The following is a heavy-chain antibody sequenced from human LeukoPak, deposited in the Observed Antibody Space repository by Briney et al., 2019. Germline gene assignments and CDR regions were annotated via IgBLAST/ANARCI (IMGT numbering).Heavy chain of an antibody. CDR1: GGTFSSYA. Sequence: GASVKVSCKASGGTFSSYAISRVRQAPGQGLEWMGGIIPIFGTANYAQKFQGRVTITADESTSTAYMELSSLRSEDTAVYHCARGCSSTSCYADYYYYGMDVWGKGTTVTVSS. D-gene: IGHD2-2*01. CDR3: ARGCSSTSCYADYYYYGMDV. CDR2: IIPIFGTA. J-gene: IGHJ6*04. V-gene: IGHV1-69*01.